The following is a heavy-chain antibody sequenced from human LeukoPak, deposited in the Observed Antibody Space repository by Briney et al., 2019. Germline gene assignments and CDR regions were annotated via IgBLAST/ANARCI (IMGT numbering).Heavy chain of an antibody. CDR2: INWNGGST. Sequence: TGGSLRLSCAASGFTFDDYGMSWVRQAPGKGLEWVSGINWNGGSTGYADSVKGRFTISRDNAKNSLYLQMNSLRAEDTALYHCARRSSGSLLVFDYWGQGTLVTVSS. CDR3: ARRSSGSLLVFDY. V-gene: IGHV3-20*01. CDR1: GFTFDDYG. J-gene: IGHJ4*02. D-gene: IGHD3-10*01.